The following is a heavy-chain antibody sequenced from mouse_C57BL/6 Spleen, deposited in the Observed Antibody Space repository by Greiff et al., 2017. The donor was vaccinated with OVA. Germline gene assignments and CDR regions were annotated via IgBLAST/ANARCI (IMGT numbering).Heavy chain of an antibody. CDR2: IYPGDGDT. V-gene: IGHV1-82*01. Sequence: QLQQSGPELVKPGASVKISCKASGYAFSSSWMNWVKQRPGKGLEWIGRIYPGDGDTNYNGKFKGKATLTADKSSSTAYMQLSSLTSEDSAVYFCARGGYDWFAYWGQGTLVTVSA. J-gene: IGHJ3*01. CDR3: ARGGYDWFAY. D-gene: IGHD2-3*01. CDR1: GYAFSSSW.